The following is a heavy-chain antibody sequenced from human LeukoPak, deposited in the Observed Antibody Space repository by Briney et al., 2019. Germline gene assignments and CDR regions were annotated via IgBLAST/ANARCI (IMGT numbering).Heavy chain of an antibody. Sequence: PGGSLRLSCAASGFTFSSYEMNWVRQAPGKGLEWVSYISSSGSTIYYADSVNGRFTISRDNAKNSLYLQMNSLRAEDTAVYYCARGGYCSSTSCYDWNPFDYWGQGTLVTVSS. V-gene: IGHV3-48*03. CDR1: GFTFSSYE. J-gene: IGHJ4*02. CDR3: ARGGYCSSTSCYDWNPFDY. D-gene: IGHD2-2*01. CDR2: ISSSGSTI.